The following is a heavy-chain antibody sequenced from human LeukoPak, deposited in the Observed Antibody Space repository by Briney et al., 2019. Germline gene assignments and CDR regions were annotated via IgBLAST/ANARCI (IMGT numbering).Heavy chain of an antibody. CDR2: INWNGGST. CDR1: GFTFDDYG. J-gene: IGHJ6*03. CDR3: ARDTNYYDSSGYPNYYYYYMDV. D-gene: IGHD3-22*01. V-gene: IGHV3-20*04. Sequence: GGSLRLSCAASGFTFDDYGMSWVRQAPGKGLEWVSGINWNGGSTGYAASVKGRFTISRDNAKNSLYLQMNSLRAEDTALYYCARDTNYYDSSGYPNYYYYYMDVWGKGTTVTVSS.